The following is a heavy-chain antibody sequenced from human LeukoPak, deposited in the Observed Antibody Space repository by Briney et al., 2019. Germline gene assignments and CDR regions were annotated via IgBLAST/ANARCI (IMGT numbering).Heavy chain of an antibody. D-gene: IGHD6-6*01. V-gene: IGHV3-21*01. J-gene: IGHJ3*02. Sequence: PGGSLRLSCAASGFTFITYSMNWVRQAPGKGLEWVSSISSSSSCIYYADSVKGRFTISRDNAKNSLYLQMNSLRAEDTAVYYCARDALSSGHPDAFDIWGQGTMVTVSS. CDR2: ISSSSSCI. CDR3: ARDALSSGHPDAFDI. CDR1: GFTFITYS.